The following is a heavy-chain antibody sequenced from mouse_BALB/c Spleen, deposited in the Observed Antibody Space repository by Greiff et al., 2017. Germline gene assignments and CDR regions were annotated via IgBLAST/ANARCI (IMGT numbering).Heavy chain of an antibody. CDR2: ISSGSSTI. V-gene: IGHV5-17*02. CDR3: ARSGKRYYFDY. J-gene: IGHJ2*01. Sequence: EVKVVESGGGLVQPGGSRKLSCAASGFTFSSFGMHWVRQAPEKGLEWVAYISSGSSTIYYADTVKGRFTISRDNPKNTLFLQMTSLRSEDTAMYYCARSGKRYYFDYWGQGTTLTVSS. CDR1: GFTFSSFG.